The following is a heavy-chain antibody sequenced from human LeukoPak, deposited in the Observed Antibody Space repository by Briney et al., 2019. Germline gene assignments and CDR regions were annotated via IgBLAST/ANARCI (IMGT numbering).Heavy chain of an antibody. CDR2: ISTYNANT. J-gene: IGHJ4*02. V-gene: IGHV1-18*01. CDR1: GYTFTTYG. D-gene: IGHD2-8*01. Sequence: ASVKVSCKASGYTFTTYGISWVRQAPGQGLEWMGWISTYNANTHYAQKVQGRVTMTTDTSTSTVYMELRSLRSDDTAVYYCAREDCINGVCYSGDYWGQGTLVTVSS. CDR3: AREDCINGVCYSGDY.